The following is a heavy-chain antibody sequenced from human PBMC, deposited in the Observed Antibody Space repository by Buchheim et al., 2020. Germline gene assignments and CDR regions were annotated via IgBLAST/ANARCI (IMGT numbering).Heavy chain of an antibody. V-gene: IGHV4-38-2*01. CDR3: ARGDYCSSTDCYAGY. D-gene: IGHD2-2*01. CDR2: IYHTGST. Sequence: QVQLQESGPGLVKPSETLSLTCVVSGSSISSNHYWGWIRQSPGKGLEWIGSIYHTGSTYYKSSLQSRVILSLHTSKNQFSLRLRFVTAADTAVYYCARGDYCSSTDCYAGYWGRGTL. CDR1: GSSISSNHY. J-gene: IGHJ4*02.